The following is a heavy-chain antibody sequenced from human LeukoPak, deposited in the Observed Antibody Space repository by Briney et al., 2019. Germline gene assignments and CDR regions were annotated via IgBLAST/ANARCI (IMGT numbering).Heavy chain of an antibody. V-gene: IGHV3-30*02. D-gene: IGHD6-13*01. Sequence: GGSLRLSCAASGFTFSSYGMHWVRQAPGKGLEWVAFIRYDGSNKYYADSVKGRFTISRDNSKNTLYLQMNSLRAEDTAVYYCARGQLVRTSPFDYWGQGTLVTVSS. CDR2: IRYDGSNK. J-gene: IGHJ4*02. CDR1: GFTFSSYG. CDR3: ARGQLVRTSPFDY.